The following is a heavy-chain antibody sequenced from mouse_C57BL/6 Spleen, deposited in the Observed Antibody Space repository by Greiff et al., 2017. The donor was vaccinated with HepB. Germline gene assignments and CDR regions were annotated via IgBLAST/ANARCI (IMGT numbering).Heavy chain of an antibody. CDR1: GYTFTSYW. Sequence: VKLQQSGAELVMPGASVKLSCKASGYTFTSYWMHWVKQRPGQGLEWIGEIDPSDSYTNYNQKFKGKSTLTVDKSSSTAYMQLSSLTSEDSAVYYCARPGSSYGAMDYWGQGTSVTVSS. CDR3: ARPGSSYGAMDY. V-gene: IGHV1-69*01. CDR2: IDPSDSYT. J-gene: IGHJ4*01. D-gene: IGHD1-1*01.